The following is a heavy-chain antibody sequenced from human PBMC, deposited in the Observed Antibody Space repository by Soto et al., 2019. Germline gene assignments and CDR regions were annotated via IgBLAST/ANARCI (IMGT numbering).Heavy chain of an antibody. CDR2: IYYSGST. D-gene: IGHD5-12*01. J-gene: IGHJ4*02. V-gene: IGHV4-59*01. CDR3: ARGLSGTIVATLYYFDY. CDR1: GGSISSYY. Sequence: PSETLCLTCTVSGGSISSYYWSWIRPPPGKGLEWIGYIYYSGSTNYNPSLKSRVTISVDTSKNQFSLKLSSVTAADTAVYYCARGLSGTIVATLYYFDYWGQGTLVTVSS.